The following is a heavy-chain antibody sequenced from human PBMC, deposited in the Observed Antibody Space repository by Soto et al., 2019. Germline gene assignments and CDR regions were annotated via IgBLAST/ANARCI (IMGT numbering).Heavy chain of an antibody. D-gene: IGHD2-15*01. Sequence: EVQLVESGGGSVQPGGSLRLSCAASGFTFSSYWMSWVRQAPGKGLECVANIKEDGNEKYYVDSVKGRFTISRDNARNSLYLQTNSLRVEDTAVYYYAINLGYWGQGTLVTVSS. V-gene: IGHV3-7*01. J-gene: IGHJ1*01. CDR2: IKEDGNEK. CDR1: GFTFSSYW. CDR3: AINLGY.